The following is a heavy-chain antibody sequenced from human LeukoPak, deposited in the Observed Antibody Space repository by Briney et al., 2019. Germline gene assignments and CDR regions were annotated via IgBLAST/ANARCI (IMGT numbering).Heavy chain of an antibody. J-gene: IGHJ4*02. Sequence: SETLSLTCTVSGGSISSYYWSWIRQPPGKGLEWIGYIYYSGSTNYNPSLKSRVTISVDTSKNQFSLKLSSVTAVDTAVYYCARSRVGLGYSYGSFDYWGQGTLVTVSS. CDR3: ARSRVGLGYSYGSFDY. CDR2: IYYSGST. V-gene: IGHV4-59*01. CDR1: GGSISSYY. D-gene: IGHD5-18*01.